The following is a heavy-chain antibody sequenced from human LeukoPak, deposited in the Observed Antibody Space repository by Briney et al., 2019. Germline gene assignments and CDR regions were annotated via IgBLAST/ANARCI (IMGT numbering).Heavy chain of an antibody. D-gene: IGHD5-18*01. CDR3: ARGGYSYGSSDYYYYMDV. J-gene: IGHJ6*03. CDR1: GGTFSSYA. Sequence: SVKVSCKASGGTFSSYAISWVRQAPGQGLEWMGGIIPIFGTANYAQKFQGRVTITADESTSTAYMELSSLRSEDTAVYYCARGGYSYGSSDYYYYMDVWGKGTTVTISS. V-gene: IGHV1-69*13. CDR2: IIPIFGTA.